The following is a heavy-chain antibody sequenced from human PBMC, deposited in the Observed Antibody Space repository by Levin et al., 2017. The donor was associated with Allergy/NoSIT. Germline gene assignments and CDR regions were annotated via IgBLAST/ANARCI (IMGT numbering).Heavy chain of an antibody. Sequence: GGSLRLSCAASGFTFSSYSMNWVRQAPGKGLEWVSSISSSSSYIYYADSVKGQFTISRDNAKNSLYLQMNSLRAEDTAVYYCARDAPIFGVVIIRPFDYWGQGTLVTVSS. CDR3: ARDAPIFGVVIIRPFDY. V-gene: IGHV3-21*01. J-gene: IGHJ4*02. CDR1: GFTFSSYS. CDR2: ISSSSSYI. D-gene: IGHD3-3*01.